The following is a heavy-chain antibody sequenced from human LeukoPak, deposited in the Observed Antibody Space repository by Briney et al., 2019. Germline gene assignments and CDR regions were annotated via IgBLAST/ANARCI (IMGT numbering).Heavy chain of an antibody. CDR3: ARLVLGYDILTGYYPRYNWFDP. D-gene: IGHD3-9*01. V-gene: IGHV3-66*04. J-gene: IGHJ5*02. CDR2: IYSGGST. CDR1: GFTVSSNY. Sequence: SGGSLRLSCAASGFTVSSNYMSWVRQAPGKGLEWVSVIYSGGSTYYADSVKGRFTISRDNSKNTLYFQMNSLRAEDTAVYYCARLVLGYDILTGYYPRYNWFDPWGQGTLVTVSS.